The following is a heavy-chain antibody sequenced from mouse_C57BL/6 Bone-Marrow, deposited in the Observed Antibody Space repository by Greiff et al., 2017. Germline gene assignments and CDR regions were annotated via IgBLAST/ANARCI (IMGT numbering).Heavy chain of an antibody. CDR3: ARGGEIYYDYDVLLAMDY. CDR2: IYPGSGST. J-gene: IGHJ4*01. D-gene: IGHD2-4*01. Sequence: VQLQQPGAELVKPGASVKMSCKASGYTFTSYWITWVKQRPGQGLEWIGDIYPGSGSTNYNEKFKSKATLTVDTSSSTSYMQLSSLTSEDSAVYYCARGGEIYYDYDVLLAMDYWGQGTSVTVSS. V-gene: IGHV1-55*01. CDR1: GYTFTSYW.